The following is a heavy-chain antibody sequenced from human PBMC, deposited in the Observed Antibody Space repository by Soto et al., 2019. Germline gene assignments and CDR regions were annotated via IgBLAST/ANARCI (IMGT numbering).Heavy chain of an antibody. CDR3: ARDLYGSGSYYAPYGMDV. V-gene: IGHV1-69*01. D-gene: IGHD3-10*01. J-gene: IGHJ6*02. CDR2: IIPIFGTA. CDR1: GGTFSSYA. Sequence: QVQLVQSGAEVKKPGSSVKVSCKASGGTFSSYAISWVRQAPGQGLEWMGWIIPIFGTANYAQKFQGRVTITADESTSTAYMELSSLRSEDTAVYYCARDLYGSGSYYAPYGMDVWGQGTTVTVSS.